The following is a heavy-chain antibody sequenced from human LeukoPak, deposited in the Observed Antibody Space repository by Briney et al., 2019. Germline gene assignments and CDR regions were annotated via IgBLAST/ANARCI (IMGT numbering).Heavy chain of an antibody. CDR2: IYTSGST. D-gene: IGHD2-15*01. CDR1: GGSISSYY. J-gene: IGHJ1*01. CDR3: ARRGYCSGGSCYFTKSFQH. Sequence: SETLSLTCTVSGGSISSYYWSWIRQPAGKGLEWIGRIYTSGSTNYNPSLKSRVTMSVDTSKNQFSLKLSSVTAADTTVYYCARRGYCSGGSCYFTKSFQHWGQGTLVTVSS. V-gene: IGHV4-4*07.